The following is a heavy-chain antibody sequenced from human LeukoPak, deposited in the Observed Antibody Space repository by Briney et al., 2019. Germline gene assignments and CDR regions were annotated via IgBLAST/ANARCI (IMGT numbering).Heavy chain of an antibody. CDR2: IYYSGST. CDR1: GGSISSYY. V-gene: IGHV4-59*08. CDR3: ARSLSGSYDY. J-gene: IGHJ4*02. Sequence: PSETLSLTCTVSGGSISSYYWSWIRQPPGKGLEWIGYIYYSGSTNYNPSLKSRVTISVDTSKNQFSLELSSVTAADTAVYYCARSLSGSYDYWGQGTLVTVSS. D-gene: IGHD1-26*01.